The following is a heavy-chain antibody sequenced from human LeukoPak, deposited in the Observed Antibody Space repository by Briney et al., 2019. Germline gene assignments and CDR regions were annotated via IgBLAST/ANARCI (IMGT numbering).Heavy chain of an antibody. J-gene: IGHJ3*01. V-gene: IGHV1-2*02. Sequence: ASVKVSCKASGYTFTDYYIHWMRQAPGQGLEWMGWINPKRGVTTYAQKFQGRVTMTRDTSITAAYMELTRLRSDDTTIYYCARERNYGDYGNAFDVWGQGTKVTVSS. CDR1: GYTFTDYY. CDR2: INPKRGVT. D-gene: IGHD4-17*01. CDR3: ARERNYGDYGNAFDV.